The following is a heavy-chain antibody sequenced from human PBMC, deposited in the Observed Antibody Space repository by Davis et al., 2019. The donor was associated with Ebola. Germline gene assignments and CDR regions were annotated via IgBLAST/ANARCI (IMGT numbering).Heavy chain of an antibody. J-gene: IGHJ5*02. CDR2: ISSSGSTI. D-gene: IGHD6-13*01. CDR1: GFTFSSYS. V-gene: IGHV3-48*04. CDR3: TQGGGYTSSWIGA. Sequence: GESLKISCAASGFTFSSYSMHWVRQAPGKGLEWVSYISSSGSTIYYADSVKGRFTISRDNAKNSLYLQMNSLRAEDTALYYCTQGGGYTSSWIGAWGQGTLVTVSS.